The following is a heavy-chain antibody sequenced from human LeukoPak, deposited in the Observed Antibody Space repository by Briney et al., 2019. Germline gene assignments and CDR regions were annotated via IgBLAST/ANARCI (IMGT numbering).Heavy chain of an antibody. D-gene: IGHD3-10*01. CDR3: ARAAPYGSGKGGAFDI. V-gene: IGHV3-66*01. CDR2: IYSGGST. CDR1: GFTVSSNY. Sequence: SGGSLRLSCAASGFTVSSNYMSWVRQAPGKGLEWVSVIYSGGSTYYADSVKGRFTISRDNSKNTLYLQMNSLRAEDTAVYYCARAAPYGSGKGGAFDIWGQGTMVTVSS. J-gene: IGHJ3*02.